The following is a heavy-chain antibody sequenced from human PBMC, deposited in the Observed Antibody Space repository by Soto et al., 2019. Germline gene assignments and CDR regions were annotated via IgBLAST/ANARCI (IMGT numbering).Heavy chain of an antibody. V-gene: IGHV4-34*10. CDR1: GGSISSYY. J-gene: IGHJ4*02. Sequence: PSETLSLTCTVSGGSISSYYWSWIRQPPGKGLEWIGEINHSGSTNYNPSLKSRVTMTTDTSTSTAYMELRSLRSDDTAVYYCARSKYYFDYWGQGTLVTVSS. CDR3: ARSKYYFDY. CDR2: INHSGST.